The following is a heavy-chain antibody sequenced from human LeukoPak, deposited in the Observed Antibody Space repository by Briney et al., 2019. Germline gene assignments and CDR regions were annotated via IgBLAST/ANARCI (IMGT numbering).Heavy chain of an antibody. Sequence: MPSETLSLTCAVYGGSFSGYYWSWIRQPPGKGLEWIGEINHSGSTNYNPSLKSRVTISVDTSKNQFSLKLSSVTAADTAVYYCARDPPVDSSGYREAYWGQGTLVTVSS. CDR1: GGSFSGYY. V-gene: IGHV4-34*01. CDR2: INHSGST. J-gene: IGHJ4*02. D-gene: IGHD3-22*01. CDR3: ARDPPVDSSGYREAY.